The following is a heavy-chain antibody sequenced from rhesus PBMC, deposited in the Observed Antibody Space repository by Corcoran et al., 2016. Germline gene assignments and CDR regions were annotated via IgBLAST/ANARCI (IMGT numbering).Heavy chain of an antibody. CDR2: IYGGSGST. V-gene: IGHV4-143*01. CDR3: ARSRVESYWYFDL. J-gene: IGHJ2*01. Sequence: QVQLQESGPGVVKPSETLSLTCAVSGGSISGYYLWSWIRQPPGKGLEWIGYIYGGSGSTLYNPSLKSRVTSSTDTSKNQFSLKLSSVTAADTAVYYCARSRVESYWYFDLWGPGTPITISS. D-gene: IGHD3-40*01. CDR1: GGSISGYYL.